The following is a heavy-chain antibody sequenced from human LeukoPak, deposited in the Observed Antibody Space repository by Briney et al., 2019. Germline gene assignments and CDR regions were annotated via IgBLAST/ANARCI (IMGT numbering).Heavy chain of an antibody. CDR2: IYYSGST. CDR1: GGSITSYY. V-gene: IGHV4-59*01. CDR3: AEGRSYFDF. J-gene: IGHJ4*02. Sequence: PSETLSLTCTVSGGSITSYYWSWIRQPPGKGLEWIAYIYYSGSTNYNPSLKSRVTISVDTSKNQFSLRLSSVTAADTAVYYCAEGRSYFDFWGQGTLVTASS.